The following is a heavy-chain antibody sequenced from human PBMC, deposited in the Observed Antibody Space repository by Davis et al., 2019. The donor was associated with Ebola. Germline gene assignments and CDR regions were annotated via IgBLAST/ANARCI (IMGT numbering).Heavy chain of an antibody. V-gene: IGHV1/OR15-3*02. J-gene: IGHJ5*02. CDR2: INAGNGNT. D-gene: IGHD4-17*01. Sequence: ASAMVSCCASGYSFTAYYMHWVRQAPGQRLEWMGWINAGNGNTKYSQKCQGRVTITRDTSASTAYMELRSLRSDDTAVYYCARDRVVTTVTTPTNWFDPWGQGTLVTVSS. CDR1: GYSFTAYY. CDR3: ARDRVVTTVTTPTNWFDP.